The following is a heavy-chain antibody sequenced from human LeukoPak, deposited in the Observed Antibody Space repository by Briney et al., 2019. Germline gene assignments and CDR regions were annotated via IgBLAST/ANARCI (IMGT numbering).Heavy chain of an antibody. V-gene: IGHV3-74*01. J-gene: IGHJ3*02. CDR3: ARDIIVGATTTNVAFDI. CDR1: GFTFSSYW. Sequence: GGSLRLSCAASGFTFSSYWMHWVRRAPGKGLVWVSLINTDGSITNYADSVKGRFTISRDNAKNTLYLQMNSLRAEDTAVYYCARDIIVGATTTNVAFDIWGQGTMVTVSS. D-gene: IGHD1-26*01. CDR2: INTDGSIT.